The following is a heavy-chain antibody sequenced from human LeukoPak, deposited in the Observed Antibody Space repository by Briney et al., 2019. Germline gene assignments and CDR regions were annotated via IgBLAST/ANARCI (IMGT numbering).Heavy chain of an antibody. J-gene: IGHJ6*03. D-gene: IGHD3-22*01. Sequence: SETLSLTCAVYGGSFSGYYWSWIRQPPGKGLEWIGEINHSGSTNYNPSLKSRVTISVDTSKNQFSLKLSSVTAADTAVYYCAKDYYDSSGYFGYYYYYYMDVWGKGTTVTISS. CDR2: INHSGST. V-gene: IGHV4-34*01. CDR1: GGSFSGYY. CDR3: AKDYYDSSGYFGYYYYYYMDV.